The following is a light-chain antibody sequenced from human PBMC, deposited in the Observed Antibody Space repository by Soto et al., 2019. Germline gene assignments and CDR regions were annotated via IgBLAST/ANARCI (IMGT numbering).Light chain of an antibody. CDR2: KAY. CDR1: QSISSW. V-gene: IGKV1-5*03. Sequence: DIQMTQSPSTLSASVGDRATITCRASQSISSWLAWYQQKPGKAPKLLIYKAYSLESGVPPRLSGSGSGTEFTLTISSLQPDDFATYYCQQYNSYSTFGQGTKVDIK. CDR3: QQYNSYST. J-gene: IGKJ1*01.